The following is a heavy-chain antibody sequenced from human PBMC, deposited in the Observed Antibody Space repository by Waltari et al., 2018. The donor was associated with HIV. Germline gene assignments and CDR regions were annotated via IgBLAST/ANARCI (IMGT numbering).Heavy chain of an antibody. CDR2: IWYDGGNK. V-gene: IGHV3-33*01. D-gene: IGHD6-19*01. CDR3: ARDPWDIAVDLYYYYGMDV. Sequence: QEQLVESGGGVVQPGRSLRLSCAASGITFSSYGMHWVRQAPGKGLGGVAVIWYDGGNKYYADSVKGRFTISRDNSKNTLYLQMNSLRAEDTAVYYCARDPWDIAVDLYYYYGMDVWGQGTTGTVSS. J-gene: IGHJ6*02. CDR1: GITFSSYG.